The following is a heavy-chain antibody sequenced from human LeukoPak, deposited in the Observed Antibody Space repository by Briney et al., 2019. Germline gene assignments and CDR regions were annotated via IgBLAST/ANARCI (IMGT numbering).Heavy chain of an antibody. Sequence: SETLSLTCTVSGGSISSYYWSWIRQPPGKGLEWIGYIYYSGSTNYNPSLKSRVTISVDTSKNQFSLKLSSVTAADTAVYYCAREIGVTRDAFDIWGQGTMVTVSS. D-gene: IGHD3-10*01. V-gene: IGHV4-59*01. CDR1: GGSISSYY. CDR2: IYYSGST. J-gene: IGHJ3*02. CDR3: AREIGVTRDAFDI.